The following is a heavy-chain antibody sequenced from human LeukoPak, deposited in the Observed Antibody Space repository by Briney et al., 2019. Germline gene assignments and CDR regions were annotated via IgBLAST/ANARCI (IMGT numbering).Heavy chain of an antibody. CDR1: GGTFSSYA. J-gene: IGHJ6*03. CDR2: IIPIFGTA. V-gene: IGHV1-69*01. Sequence: GSSVKVSCKASGGTFSSYAISWVRQAPGQGLEWMGGIIPIFGTANYAQKFQGRVTITADESTSTAYMELSSLRSEDTAVYYCARVEIAVATGYYYYYYMDVWGKGTTVTVSS. CDR3: ARVEIAVATGYYYYYYMDV. D-gene: IGHD6-19*01.